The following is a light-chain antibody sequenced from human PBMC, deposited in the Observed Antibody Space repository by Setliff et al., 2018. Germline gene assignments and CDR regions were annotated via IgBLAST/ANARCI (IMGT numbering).Light chain of an antibody. CDR3: CSYTSGSTYV. CDR1: NSDVGTYDL. CDR2: EVT. J-gene: IGLJ1*01. Sequence: QSALAQPAFVSGSPGQSVTISCTGTNSDVGTYDLVSWYQQHPGKAPELIIYEVTKRTPGVSSRLSGSKSDNTASLTISGLQAEDEADYYCCSYTSGSTYVFGTGTKVTVL. V-gene: IGLV2-14*02.